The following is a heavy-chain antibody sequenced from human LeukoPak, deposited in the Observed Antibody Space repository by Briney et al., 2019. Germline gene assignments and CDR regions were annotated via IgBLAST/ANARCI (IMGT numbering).Heavy chain of an antibody. Sequence: PGGSLRLSCTASGFTFSSTGMHWVRQAPGKGLEWMSYIRYDGNNKYYGDSVKGRLTVVRDNSKNTLYLQMNSLRVDDTAVYYCARTNSPDYWGQGTLVTVSS. CDR1: GFTFSSTG. V-gene: IGHV3-30*02. CDR2: IRYDGNNK. CDR3: ARTNSPDY. J-gene: IGHJ4*02. D-gene: IGHD1-14*01.